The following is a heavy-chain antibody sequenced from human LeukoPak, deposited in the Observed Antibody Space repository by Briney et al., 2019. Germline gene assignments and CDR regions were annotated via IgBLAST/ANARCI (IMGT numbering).Heavy chain of an antibody. CDR1: GFTFSSYW. Sequence: GGSLRLSCAASGFTFSSYWMSWVRQAPGKGLEWVANIKQGGSEKYYVDSVKGRFTISRDNAKNSLYLQTNSLRAEDTAVYYCARDLYRIVVVPHYFDYWGQGTLVTVSS. J-gene: IGHJ4*02. CDR3: ARDLYRIVVVPHYFDY. D-gene: IGHD3-22*01. V-gene: IGHV3-7*01. CDR2: IKQGGSEK.